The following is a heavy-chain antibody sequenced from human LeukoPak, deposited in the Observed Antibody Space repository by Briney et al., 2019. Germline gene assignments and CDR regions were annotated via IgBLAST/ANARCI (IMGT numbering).Heavy chain of an antibody. D-gene: IGHD6-13*01. CDR3: ARHRGSSWYNNWFDP. CDR2: IYHSGTT. Sequence: SETLSLTCTVSGYSISSGYYWGWIRQPPGKGLEWIGNIYHSGTTSYNPSLKNRVTISVDTSKNQFSLKLSSVTAADTAVYYCARHRGSSWYNNWFDPWGQGTLVTVSS. CDR1: GYSISSGYY. V-gene: IGHV4-38-2*02. J-gene: IGHJ5*02.